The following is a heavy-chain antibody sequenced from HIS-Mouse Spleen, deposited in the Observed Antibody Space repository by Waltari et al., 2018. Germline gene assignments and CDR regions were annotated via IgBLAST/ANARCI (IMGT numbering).Heavy chain of an antibody. J-gene: IGHJ2*01. CDR1: GCPISRSSYV. D-gene: IGHD6-13*01. V-gene: IGHV4-39*07. Sequence: QLQLQESGPGLVKPSETLSLTCPFPGCPISRSSYVWGWLRPPPGKGLEWMWSIYYSGSTYYNPSLKSRVTISVDTSKNQFSLKLSSVTAADTAVYYCAREIPYSSSWYDWYFDLWGRGTLVTVSS. CDR2: IYYSGST. CDR3: AREIPYSSSWYDWYFDL.